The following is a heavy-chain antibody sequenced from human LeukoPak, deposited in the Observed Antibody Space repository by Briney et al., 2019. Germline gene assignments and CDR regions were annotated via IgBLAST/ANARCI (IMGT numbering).Heavy chain of an antibody. J-gene: IGHJ4*02. D-gene: IGHD1-26*01. CDR1: GFTFDDYA. V-gene: IGHV3-9*01. CDR3: AKDMGHVGVALD. CDR2: ISWNSGNI. Sequence: GGSLRLSCAASGFTFDDYAMHWVRQAPGKGLEWVSSISWNSGNIDYADSVKGRFTISRDSAKNSLYLQMNSLRAEDTALYYCAKDMGHVGVALDWGQGTLVTVSS.